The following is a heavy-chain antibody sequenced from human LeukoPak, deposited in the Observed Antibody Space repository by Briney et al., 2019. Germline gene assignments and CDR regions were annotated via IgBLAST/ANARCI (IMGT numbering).Heavy chain of an antibody. CDR1: GGSISSSSYY. CDR3: ARHEGYCSSTSCYPPIFDY. D-gene: IGHD2-2*01. Sequence: SETPSLTCTVSGGSISSSSYYWGWIRQPPGKGLEWIGSIYYSGSTYYNPSLKSRVTISVDTSKNQFSLKLSSVTAADTAVYYCARHEGYCSSTSCYPPIFDYWGQGTLVTVSS. V-gene: IGHV4-39*01. CDR2: IYYSGST. J-gene: IGHJ4*02.